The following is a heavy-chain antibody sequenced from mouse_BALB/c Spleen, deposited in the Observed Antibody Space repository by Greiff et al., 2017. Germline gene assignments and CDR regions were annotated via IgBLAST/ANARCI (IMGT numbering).Heavy chain of an antibody. V-gene: IGHV1-4*01. CDR2: INPSSCYT. J-gene: IGHJ1*01. CDR3: ASCDYRYFDV. Sequence: QVQLQQSGAELARPGASVKMSCKASGYTFTSYTMHWVKQRPGQGLEWIGYINPSSCYTNYNQKFKDKATLTADKSSSTAYMQLSSLTSEDSAVYYCASCDYRYFDVWGAGTTVTVSS. CDR1: GYTFTSYT.